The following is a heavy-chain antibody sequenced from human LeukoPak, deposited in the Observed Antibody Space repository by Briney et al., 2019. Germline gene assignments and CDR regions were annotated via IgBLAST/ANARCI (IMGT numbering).Heavy chain of an antibody. CDR1: GFTLGDFG. J-gene: IGHJ4*02. CDR2: IRSKAHGWTT. CDR3: NRWHRSGVSHSNV. D-gene: IGHD2-15*01. Sequence: GGSLRLSCAASGFTLGDFGVNWVRQAPGKGLEWVGFIRSKAHGWTTEHAASVKGRFIISIDDSENSVYLQMNSLKTEDTAVYYCNRWHRSGVSHSNVWCQGTLVTVSS. V-gene: IGHV3-49*04.